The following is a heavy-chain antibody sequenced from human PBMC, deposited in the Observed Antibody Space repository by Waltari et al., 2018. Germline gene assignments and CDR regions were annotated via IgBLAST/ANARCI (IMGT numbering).Heavy chain of an antibody. CDR1: GFSLSTYS. CDR3: ARDRGSTGDY. V-gene: IGHV3-48*01. J-gene: IGHJ4*02. D-gene: IGHD4-17*01. Sequence: EVQLVESGGGLAQPGGSLRLSCAASGFSLSTYSMNWVRQAPGKGLEWVSYIGSRSNTIFYADSVKGRFTISRDNAKNSLYLQMNSLRAEDTAVYYCARDRGSTGDYWGQGTLVTVSS. CDR2: IGSRSNTI.